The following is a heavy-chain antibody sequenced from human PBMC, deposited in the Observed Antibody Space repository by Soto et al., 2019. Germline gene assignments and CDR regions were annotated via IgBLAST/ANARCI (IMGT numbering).Heavy chain of an antibody. Sequence: QVQLVQAGAEVKKPGSSVKVSCKASGGTFSTYAISWVRQAPGQGLEWMGGIIPIYGTANYAQKFQGRLTMTADESTSTVYMELSSLRSDDTAVYYCAREDKPGGYTPPGTSGFDSWGQGTLVTVSP. J-gene: IGHJ4*02. CDR1: GGTFSTYA. CDR2: IIPIYGTA. V-gene: IGHV1-69*12. CDR3: AREDKPGGYTPPGTSGFDS. D-gene: IGHD5-12*01.